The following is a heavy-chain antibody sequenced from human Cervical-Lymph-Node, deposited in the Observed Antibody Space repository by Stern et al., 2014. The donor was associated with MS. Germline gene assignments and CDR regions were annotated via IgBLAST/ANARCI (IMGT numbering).Heavy chain of an antibody. J-gene: IGHJ4*02. D-gene: IGHD5-18*01. V-gene: IGHV1-18*01. CDR2: ISIFNGNT. CDR1: GYTFSSYD. CDR3: ARGQYSYAF. Sequence: QVQLLQPGAEVKKPGASVKVSCKASGYTFSSYDISWVRQAPGQGLEWMGWISIFNGNTNYAQRLQGRVTLTTDTSTTTAYMELRSLRSDDTAVYYCARGQYSYAFWGQGTLVTVSS.